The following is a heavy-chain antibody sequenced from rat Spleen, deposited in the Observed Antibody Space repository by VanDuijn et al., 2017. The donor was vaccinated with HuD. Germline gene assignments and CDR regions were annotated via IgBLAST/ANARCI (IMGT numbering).Heavy chain of an antibody. CDR3: ARTGEPSYGYTYVEYFDY. Sequence: EVQLVESGGGLVQPGRSLKLSCSASGFTFSDYTMAWVRQAPTKGLEWVASISYDGSSTYYRNSVKGRFTISRDNAKSTLFLQMDSLRSEDTATYYCARTGEPSYGYTYVEYFDYWGQGVMVTVSS. CDR1: GFTFSDYT. D-gene: IGHD1-6*01. CDR2: ISYDGSST. V-gene: IGHV5-17*01. J-gene: IGHJ2*01.